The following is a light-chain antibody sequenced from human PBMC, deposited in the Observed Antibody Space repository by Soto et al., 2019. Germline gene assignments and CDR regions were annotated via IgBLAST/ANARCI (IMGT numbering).Light chain of an antibody. V-gene: IGLV2-23*01. CDR2: EGS. Sequence: QSVLTQPASVSGSPGQSITISCTGTNSDVGSYNLVSWYQQHPGKAPKLIIYEGSKRPSGVSNRFSGSKSGNTASLTISGLQAEDEADYYCCSYAGSSTLVVFGGGTKLTVL. J-gene: IGLJ2*01. CDR1: NSDVGSYNL. CDR3: CSYAGSSTLVV.